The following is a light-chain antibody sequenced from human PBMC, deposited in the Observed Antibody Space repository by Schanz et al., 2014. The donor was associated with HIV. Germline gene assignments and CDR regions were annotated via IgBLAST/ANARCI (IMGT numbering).Light chain of an antibody. CDR1: QFVGRN. J-gene: IGKJ1*01. CDR2: GVS. Sequence: EIVLTQSPATLSVSPGEGATLSCRASQFVGRNLAWYQQRPGQAPRLLVYGVSTRATGIPARFSGSGSGTEFTLTISGLQSEDFAVYYCQQRSNWPRTFGQGTKVEIK. CDR3: QQRSNWPRT. V-gene: IGKV3-15*01.